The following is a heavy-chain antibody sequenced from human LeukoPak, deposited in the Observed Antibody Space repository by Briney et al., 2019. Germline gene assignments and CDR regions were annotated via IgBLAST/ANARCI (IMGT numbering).Heavy chain of an antibody. CDR1: GGSISSGSYY. CDR3: ARDTVYYDFWSGYYTGWFDP. Sequence: KTSETLSLTCTVSGGSISSGSYYWSWIRQPAGKGLEWIGRIYTSGSNNYNPSLKSRVTISVDTSKNQFSLKLSSVTAADTAVYYCARDTVYYDFWSGYYTGWFDPWGQGTLVTVSS. J-gene: IGHJ5*02. CDR2: IYTSGSN. D-gene: IGHD3-3*01. V-gene: IGHV4-61*02.